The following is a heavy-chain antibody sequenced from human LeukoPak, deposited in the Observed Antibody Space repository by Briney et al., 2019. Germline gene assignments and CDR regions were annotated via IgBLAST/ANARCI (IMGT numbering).Heavy chain of an antibody. CDR2: ISAYNGNT. CDR3: ARDSPNYGDYDY. Sequence: ASVKVSYKASGYTFTSYGISWVRQAPGQGLEWMGWISAYNGNTNYAQKLQGRVTMSTDTSTSTAYMELRSLRSDDTAVYYCARDSPNYGDYDYWGQGTLVTVSS. D-gene: IGHD4-17*01. J-gene: IGHJ4*02. V-gene: IGHV1-18*01. CDR1: GYTFTSYG.